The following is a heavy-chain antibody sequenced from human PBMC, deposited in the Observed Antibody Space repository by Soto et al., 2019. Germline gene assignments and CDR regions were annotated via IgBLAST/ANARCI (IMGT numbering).Heavy chain of an antibody. CDR3: AREDIVLMVPQY. Sequence: GGSLRLSCAASGFTFSSYAMHWVRQAPGKGLEWVAVISYDGSNKYYADSVKGRFTISRDNSKNTLYLQMNSLRAEDTAVYYCAREDIVLMVPQYWGQGTLVTVSS. CDR1: GFTFSSYA. CDR2: ISYDGSNK. D-gene: IGHD2-8*01. J-gene: IGHJ4*02. V-gene: IGHV3-30-3*01.